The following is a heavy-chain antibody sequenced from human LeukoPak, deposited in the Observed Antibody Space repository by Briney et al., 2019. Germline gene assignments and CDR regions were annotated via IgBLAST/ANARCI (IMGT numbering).Heavy chain of an antibody. CDR1: GGSISSYY. D-gene: IGHD1-26*01. Sequence: SETLSLTCTVSGGSISSYYWSWIRQPPGKGLEWIGNIYYSGSTNYNPSLKSRVTISVDTSKNQFSLKLSSVTAADTAVYYCTRLVKVGATRFVDYWGQGTLVTVSS. CDR3: TRLVKVGATRFVDY. V-gene: IGHV4-59*08. CDR2: IYYSGST. J-gene: IGHJ4*02.